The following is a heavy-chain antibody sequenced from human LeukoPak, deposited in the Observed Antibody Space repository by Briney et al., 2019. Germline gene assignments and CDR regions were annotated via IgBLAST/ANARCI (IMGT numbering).Heavy chain of an antibody. Sequence: GGSLRLSCAASGFTFSSYAMHWVRQAPGKGLEWVAVISYDGSNKYYADSVKGRFTISRDNSKNTLYLQMNSLRAEDTAVYYCAKDLGSPSFDYWGQGTLVTVSS. CDR1: GFTFSSYA. D-gene: IGHD1-26*01. J-gene: IGHJ4*02. CDR3: AKDLGSPSFDY. V-gene: IGHV3-30-3*01. CDR2: ISYDGSNK.